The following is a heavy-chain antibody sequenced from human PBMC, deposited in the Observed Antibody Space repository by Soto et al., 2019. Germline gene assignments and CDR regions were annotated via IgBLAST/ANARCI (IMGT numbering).Heavy chain of an antibody. CDR1: GSTFSSYA. J-gene: IGHJ5*02. D-gene: IGHD2-2*01. Sequence: PGGSLRLSCAASGSTFSSYAMSWVRQAPGKGLEWVSAISGSGGSTYYADSVKGRFTISRDSSKNTLYLQMNSLRAEDTAVYYCAKDLRTSCSSTSCYLSWFDPWGQGTLVTVSS. CDR2: ISGSGGST. V-gene: IGHV3-23*01. CDR3: AKDLRTSCSSTSCYLSWFDP.